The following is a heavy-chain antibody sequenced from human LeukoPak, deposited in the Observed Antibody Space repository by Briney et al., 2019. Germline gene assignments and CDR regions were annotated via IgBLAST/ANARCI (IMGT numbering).Heavy chain of an antibody. Sequence: ASVKVSCKASGYTFTSYDINWVRQATGQGREWMGWMNPNSGNTGYAQKFRGRVTMTRNTSISTAYMELSSLRSEDTAVYYCATRGKVSSTSPPENYYYYYMDVWGKGTTVTVSS. CDR2: MNPNSGNT. D-gene: IGHD2-2*01. V-gene: IGHV1-8*01. CDR3: ATRGKVSSTSPPENYYYYYMDV. J-gene: IGHJ6*03. CDR1: GYTFTSYD.